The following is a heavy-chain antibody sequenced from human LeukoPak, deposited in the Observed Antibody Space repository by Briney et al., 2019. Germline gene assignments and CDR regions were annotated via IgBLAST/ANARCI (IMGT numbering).Heavy chain of an antibody. CDR3: ARGGSSWYFDAFDI. V-gene: IGHV3-30-3*01. CDR2: ISYDGSNK. Sequence: GGSLRLSCAASGFTFSSYAMHWVRQAPGKGLEWVAVISYDGSNKYYADSVKGRFTISRDNSKNTLYLQMNSLRAEDTAVYYCARGGSSWYFDAFDIWGQGTMVTVSS. J-gene: IGHJ3*02. D-gene: IGHD6-13*01. CDR1: GFTFSSYA.